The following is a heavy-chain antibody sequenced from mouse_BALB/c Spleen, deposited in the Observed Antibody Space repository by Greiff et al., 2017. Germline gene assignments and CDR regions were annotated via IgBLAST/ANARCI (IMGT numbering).Heavy chain of an antibody. CDR2: IYPGSGST. V-gene: IGHV1S22*01. Sequence: LQQPGSELVRPGASVKLSCKASGYTFTSYWMHWVKQRPGQGLEWIGNIYPGSGSTNYDEKFKSKATLTVDTSSSTAYMQLSSLTSEDSAVYYCTRWELLRYGWYFDVWGAGTTVTVSS. D-gene: IGHD1-1*01. J-gene: IGHJ1*01. CDR3: TRWELLRYGWYFDV. CDR1: GYTFTSYW.